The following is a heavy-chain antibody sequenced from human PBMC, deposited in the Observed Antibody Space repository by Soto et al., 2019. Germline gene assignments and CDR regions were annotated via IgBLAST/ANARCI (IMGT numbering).Heavy chain of an antibody. CDR1: GGTSRSLS. V-gene: IGHV1-69*17. CDR3: ATDTHSAGGWFDT. D-gene: IGHD2-15*01. CDR2: IRPLFSIP. J-gene: IGHJ5*02. Sequence: QVQLVQSGAEVKKPGSSVKVSCKASGGTSRSLSITWVRQAPGQGLEWIGGIRPLFSIPNYPQKFQGRLTLTTDKSTGTAYLELSSLRSEDTAVYYCATDTHSAGGWFDTWGRGTLVTVSS.